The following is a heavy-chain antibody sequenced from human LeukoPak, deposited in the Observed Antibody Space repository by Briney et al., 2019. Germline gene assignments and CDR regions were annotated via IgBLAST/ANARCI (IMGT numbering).Heavy chain of an antibody. J-gene: IGHJ4*02. V-gene: IGHV1-69*06. D-gene: IGHD6-19*01. CDR1: GGTFSSYG. CDR2: IIPRSGTT. CDR3: AYSSGSY. Sequence: GASVKVSCKASGGTFSSYGISWVRQAPGQGLEWMGGIIPRSGTTNSAQKLQGRLTFSADKSTSTVYMELSSLRSEDMAVYYCAYSSGSYWGQGTLVTVSS.